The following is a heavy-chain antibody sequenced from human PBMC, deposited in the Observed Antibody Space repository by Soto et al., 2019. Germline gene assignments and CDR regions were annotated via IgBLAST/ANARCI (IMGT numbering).Heavy chain of an antibody. V-gene: IGHV3-11*01. J-gene: IGHJ5*02. CDR2: ISSSGSTI. D-gene: IGHD2-15*01. CDR1: GFTFSDYY. Sequence: GGSLRLSCAASGFTFSDYYMSWIRQAPGKGLEWVSYISSSGSTIYYADSVKGRFTISRDNAKNSLYLQMNSLRAEDTAVYYCARDLGYCSGGSCPNWFDPWGQGTLVTVSS. CDR3: ARDLGYCSGGSCPNWFDP.